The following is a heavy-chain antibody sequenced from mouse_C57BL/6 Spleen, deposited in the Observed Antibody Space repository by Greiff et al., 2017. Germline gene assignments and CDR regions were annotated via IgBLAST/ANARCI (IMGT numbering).Heavy chain of an antibody. D-gene: IGHD3-2*02. V-gene: IGHV14-1*01. CDR1: GFNIKDYY. J-gene: IGHJ3*01. CDR3: TTTAQALAY. CDR2: IDPEDGDT. Sequence: EVQLQQSGAELVRPGASVKLSCTASGFNIKDYYMHWVKQRPEQGLEWIGRIDPEDGDTEYAPKFQGKATMTADTSSNTAYLQLRTLTSEDTAVYYCTTTAQALAYWGQGTLVTVSA.